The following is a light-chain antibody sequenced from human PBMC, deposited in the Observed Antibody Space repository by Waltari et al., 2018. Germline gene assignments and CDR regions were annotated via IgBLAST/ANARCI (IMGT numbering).Light chain of an antibody. V-gene: IGLV2-14*01. J-gene: IGLJ1*01. CDR2: NVS. Sequence: QSALTQPASVSGSPGQSITISCTGTTSYICGFDIVSWYQQHPGKVPRLVIHNVSQRPSGVSNRFSGSKSGNTASLTISGLQAEDEADYYCISYTSRTTYVFGTGTKVTVL. CDR3: ISYTSRTTYV. CDR1: TSYICGFDI.